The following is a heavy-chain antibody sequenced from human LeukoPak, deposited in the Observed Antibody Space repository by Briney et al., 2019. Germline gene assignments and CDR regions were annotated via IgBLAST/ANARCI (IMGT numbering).Heavy chain of an antibody. CDR3: ARRPIVATIVRENWFDP. J-gene: IGHJ5*02. CDR2: IYPGDSDT. Sequence: GESLKISRKGSGYSFTSYWIGWVRQMPGKGLEWMGIIYPGDSDTRYSPSFQGQVTISADKSISTAYLQWSSLKASDTAMYYCARRPIVATIVRENWFDPWGQGTLVTVSS. V-gene: IGHV5-51*01. D-gene: IGHD5-12*01. CDR1: GYSFTSYW.